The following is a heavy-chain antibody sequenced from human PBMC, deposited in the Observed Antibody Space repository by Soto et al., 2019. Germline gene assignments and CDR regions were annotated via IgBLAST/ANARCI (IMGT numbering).Heavy chain of an antibody. Sequence: GASVKVSCKASGYTFTSYYMHWVRQAPGQGLEWMGIINPSGGSTSYAQKFQGRVTMTRDTSTSTVYMELSSLRSEDTAVYYCARDLTDIVVAPAEDYYYYYYGMDVWGQGTTVTVSS. V-gene: IGHV1-46*01. CDR2: INPSGGST. J-gene: IGHJ6*02. CDR3: ARDLTDIVVAPAEDYYYYYYGMDV. D-gene: IGHD2-2*01. CDR1: GYTFTSYY.